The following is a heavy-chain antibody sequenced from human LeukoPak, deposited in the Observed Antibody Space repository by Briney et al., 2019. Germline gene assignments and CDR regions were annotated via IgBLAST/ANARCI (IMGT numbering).Heavy chain of an antibody. J-gene: IGHJ4*02. V-gene: IGHV3-30*18. CDR1: GFTFSSCG. Sequence: GGSLRLSCAASGFTFSSCGMHWVRQAPGKGLEWVAVITYDGDTTYFEDSVKGRFTISRDTSKSTLYLQMNSLGAEDTAVYYCVKEQGSGSYRTADYWGQGILVTVSS. CDR3: VKEQGSGSYRTADY. D-gene: IGHD3-10*01. CDR2: ITYDGDTT.